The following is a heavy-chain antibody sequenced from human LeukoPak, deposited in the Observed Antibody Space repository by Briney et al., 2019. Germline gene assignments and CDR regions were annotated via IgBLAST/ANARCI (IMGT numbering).Heavy chain of an antibody. CDR1: GGSISSSSYY. CDR3: ARHQYYYDSSGYYHYFDY. Sequence: SETLSLTCTVSGGSISSSSYYWGWIRQPPGKGLEWIGSIYYSGSTYYNPSLKSRVTISVDTSKNQFSLQLNSVTPEDTAVYYCARHQYYYDSSGYYHYFDYWGQGTLVTVSS. V-gene: IGHV4-39*01. CDR2: IYYSGST. J-gene: IGHJ4*02. D-gene: IGHD3-22*01.